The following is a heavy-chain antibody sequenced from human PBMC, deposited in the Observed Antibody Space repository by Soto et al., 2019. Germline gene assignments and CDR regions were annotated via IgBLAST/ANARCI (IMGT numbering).Heavy chain of an antibody. J-gene: IGHJ6*03. V-gene: IGHV3-21*01. CDR3: AREGRIAAAAQGFYYYYYYMDV. D-gene: IGHD6-13*01. Sequence: EVQLVESGGGLVKPGGSLRLSCAASGFTFSSYSMNWVRQAPGKGLEWVSSISSSSSYIYYADSVKGRFTISRDNAKNSLYLQMNSLRAEDTAVYYCAREGRIAAAAQGFYYYYYYMDVWGKGTTVTVSS. CDR2: ISSSSSYI. CDR1: GFTFSSYS.